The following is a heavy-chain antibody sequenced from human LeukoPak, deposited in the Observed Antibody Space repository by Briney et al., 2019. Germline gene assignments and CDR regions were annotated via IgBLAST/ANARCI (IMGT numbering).Heavy chain of an antibody. D-gene: IGHD6-13*01. CDR2: IIPILGIA. J-gene: IGHJ6*02. V-gene: IGHV1-69*04. CDR1: GGTFSSYA. Sequence: SVTVSFTASGGTFSSYAISWVRQAPGQGLEWMGRIIPILGIANYAQKFQGRVRITADKSTSTAYMELSRLRSEDTAVYYCARDQQPIAAAAIGDYYYGMDVWGQGTTVTVSS. CDR3: ARDQQPIAAAAIGDYYYGMDV.